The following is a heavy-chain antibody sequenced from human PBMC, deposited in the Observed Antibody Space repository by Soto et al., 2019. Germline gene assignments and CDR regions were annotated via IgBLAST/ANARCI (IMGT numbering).Heavy chain of an antibody. J-gene: IGHJ4*02. CDR1: GVTFSNYA. D-gene: IGHD2-8*01. CDR2: IRETGNT. Sequence: EVQILQSGGGLEQPGGSLRLSCAASGVTFSNYAMSWIRQAPGKGLEWVSTIRETGNTYYADSVRGRFATSSDNSENTLYLQMSSLRAEDTPVYYCAKQQMGVIRALDYWGQGTLVTVSS. V-gene: IGHV3-23*01. CDR3: AKQQMGVIRALDY.